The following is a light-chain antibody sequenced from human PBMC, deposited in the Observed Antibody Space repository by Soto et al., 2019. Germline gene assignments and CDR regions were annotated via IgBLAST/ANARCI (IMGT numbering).Light chain of an antibody. Sequence: EIVMTQSPATLSVSPGERATISCRASQSVSSNLAWYQQKPGQAPRLLIYGASTRATGIPARFSGSGSGTEFTLTISSLQSEDFAVYYCQQYNNWPLTFGQGTNVEIK. CDR3: QQYNNWPLT. CDR1: QSVSSN. CDR2: GAS. J-gene: IGKJ1*01. V-gene: IGKV3-15*01.